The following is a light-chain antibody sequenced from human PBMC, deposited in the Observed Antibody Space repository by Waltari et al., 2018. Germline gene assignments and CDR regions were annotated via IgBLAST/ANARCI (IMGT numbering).Light chain of an antibody. V-gene: IGKV4-1*01. J-gene: IGKJ1*01. CDR1: QSVLHRSNNKNY. CDR3: QQYYSTPWT. Sequence: DLVMTQSPDSLAVSLGERATLNCKSSQSVLHRSNNKNYLAWYQQKPGQPPKLLIYWASTRESGVPDRFSGSGSGTDFTLTISSLQAEDVAVYYCQQYYSTPWTFGQGTKVEIK. CDR2: WAS.